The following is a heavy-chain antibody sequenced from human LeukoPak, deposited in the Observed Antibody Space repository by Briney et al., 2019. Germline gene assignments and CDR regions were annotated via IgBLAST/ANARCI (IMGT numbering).Heavy chain of an antibody. V-gene: IGHV3-48*03. CDR2: ITNSGSTK. CDR3: ARVRGDSYYYYYMDV. D-gene: IGHD2-21*02. Sequence: GGSLRLSCVAPGFIFSSYEMIWVRQAPGKGLEWVSFITNSGSTKYYADSVKGRVTISRDNAKNSLDLQMNGLSAEDTAVYYCARVRGDSYYYYYMDVWGKGTTVTVSS. CDR1: GFIFSSYE. J-gene: IGHJ6*03.